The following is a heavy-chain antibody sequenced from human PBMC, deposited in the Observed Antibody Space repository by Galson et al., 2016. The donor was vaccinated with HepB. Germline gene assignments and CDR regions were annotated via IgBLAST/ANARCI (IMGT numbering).Heavy chain of an antibody. CDR1: GYTFTAYF. CDR3: ARGYNGAPDN. D-gene: IGHD2-8*01. Sequence: SVKVSCKASGYTFTAYFMHWMRQAPGQGPEWMGWIKPNSGDTKYAQKFQGRVTMTRDTSISTAYMELSRLGSDDTAVYYCARGYNGAPDNWGQGTLVTVSS. J-gene: IGHJ4*02. CDR2: IKPNSGDT. V-gene: IGHV1-2*02.